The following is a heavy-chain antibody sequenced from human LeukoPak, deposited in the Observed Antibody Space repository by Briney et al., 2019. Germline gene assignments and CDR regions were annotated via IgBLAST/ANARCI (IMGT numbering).Heavy chain of an antibody. CDR1: GFTFSNAW. D-gene: IGHD2-2*01. Sequence: PGGSLRLSCAASGFTFSNAWMSWVRHAPGKGLEWVGRIKSKTDGGTTDYAAPVKGRFTISRDDSKNTLYLQMNSLKTEDTAVYYCTTEDCSSTSCRIYWGQGTLVTVSS. CDR3: TTEDCSSTSCRIY. CDR2: IKSKTDGGTT. J-gene: IGHJ4*02. V-gene: IGHV3-15*01.